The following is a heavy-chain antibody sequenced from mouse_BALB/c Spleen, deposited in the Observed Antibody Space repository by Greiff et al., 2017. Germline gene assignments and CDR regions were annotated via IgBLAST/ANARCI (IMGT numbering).Heavy chain of an antibody. D-gene: IGHD2-1*01. CDR2: ISYDGSN. V-gene: IGHV3-6*02. Sequence: VQLKQSGPGLVKPSQSLSLTCSVTGYSITSGYYWNWIRQFPGNKLEWMGYISYDGSNNYNPSLKNRISITRDTSKNQFFLKLNSVTTEDTATYYCARALYYGYAMDYWGQGTSVTVSS. CDR3: ARALYYGYAMDY. CDR1: GYSITSGYY. J-gene: IGHJ4*01.